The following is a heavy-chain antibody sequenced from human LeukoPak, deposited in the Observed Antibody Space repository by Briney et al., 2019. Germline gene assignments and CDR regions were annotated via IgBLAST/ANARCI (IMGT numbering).Heavy chain of an antibody. CDR1: GFTFSTYA. D-gene: IGHD4/OR15-4a*01. J-gene: IGHJ4*02. Sequence: PGGSLRLSCAASGFTFSTYAMTGVRQAPGKGREWTSFITGSGDGTSAADSVTARFSISRDNSKSTLYLQMNSLRVEDTAVYYCAKAGLVRGGALDSWGQGTLVTVSS. V-gene: IGHV3-23*01. CDR2: ITGSGDGT. CDR3: AKAGLVRGGALDS.